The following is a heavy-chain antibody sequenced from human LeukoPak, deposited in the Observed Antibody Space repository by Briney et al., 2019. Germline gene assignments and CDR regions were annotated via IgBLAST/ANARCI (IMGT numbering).Heavy chain of an antibody. CDR3: ARESGSSSSDYYYGMDV. V-gene: IGHV1-46*01. Sequence: GASVKVSCKASGYTITSYYMHWVRQAPGQGLEWMGIINPSGGSTSYAQKSQGRVTMTRDTSTSTVYMELSSLRSEDTAVYYCARESGSSSSDYYYGMDVWGQGTTVTVSS. CDR2: INPSGGST. J-gene: IGHJ6*02. CDR1: GYTITSYY. D-gene: IGHD6-6*01.